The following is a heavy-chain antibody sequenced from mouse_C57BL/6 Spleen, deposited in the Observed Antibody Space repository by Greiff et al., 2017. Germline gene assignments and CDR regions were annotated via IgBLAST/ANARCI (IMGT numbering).Heavy chain of an antibody. CDR2: ISYDGSN. Sequence: EVKLEESGPGLVKPSPSLSLTCSVTGYSITSGYYWNWIRQFPGNKLEWMGYISYDGSNNYNPSLKNRISFTRDTSKNQCFLTLNSLTTEDTATYYCARGDSNYFFAYWGQGTLVTVSA. V-gene: IGHV3-6*01. J-gene: IGHJ3*01. D-gene: IGHD2-5*01. CDR3: ARGDSNYFFAY. CDR1: GYSITSGYY.